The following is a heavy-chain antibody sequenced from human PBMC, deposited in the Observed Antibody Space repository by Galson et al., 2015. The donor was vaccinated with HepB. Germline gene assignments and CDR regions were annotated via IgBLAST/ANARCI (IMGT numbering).Heavy chain of an antibody. Sequence: ATLSPTCTVSGGSISSYYWSWIRQPPGKGLEWIGYIYYSGSTNYNPSLKSRVTISVDTSKNQFSLKLSSVTAADTAVYYCAREVSSSPPAYFDYWGQGTLVTVSS. CDR1: GGSISSYY. CDR3: AREVSSSPPAYFDY. D-gene: IGHD6-13*01. V-gene: IGHV4-59*01. J-gene: IGHJ4*02. CDR2: IYYSGST.